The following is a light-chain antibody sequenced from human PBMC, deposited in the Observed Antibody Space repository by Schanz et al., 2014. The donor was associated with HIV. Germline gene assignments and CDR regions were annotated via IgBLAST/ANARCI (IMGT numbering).Light chain of an antibody. CDR2: GAS. J-gene: IGKJ4*01. CDR3: QQGGSWPLT. CDR1: QSVSSY. Sequence: EIVLTQSPGTLSLSLGERATLSCRASQSVSSYLAWYHQKPGQSPRLLIYGASKRATGIPPRFSGSGSGTDFTLTINSLEPEDFALYYCQQGGSWPLTFGGGTKVEIK. V-gene: IGKV3-11*01.